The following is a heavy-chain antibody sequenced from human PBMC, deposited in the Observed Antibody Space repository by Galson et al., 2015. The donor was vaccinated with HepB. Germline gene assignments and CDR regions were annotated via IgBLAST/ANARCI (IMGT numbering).Heavy chain of an antibody. CDR1: GFTFSDYY. CDR2: ISSSSNYT. CDR3: ASGPYCSGGSCKDYFDY. Sequence: SLRLSCAASGFTFSDYYMSWIRQAPGKGLEWVSYISSSSNYTNYADSVKGRFTISRDNAKNSLYLQMNSLRAEDTAVYYCASGPYCSGGSCKDYFDYWGQGTLVTVSS. J-gene: IGHJ4*02. V-gene: IGHV3-11*06. D-gene: IGHD2-15*01.